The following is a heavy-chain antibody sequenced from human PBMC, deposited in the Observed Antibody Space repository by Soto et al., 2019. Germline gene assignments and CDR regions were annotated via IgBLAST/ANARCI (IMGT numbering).Heavy chain of an antibody. CDR2: IIPVFGTA. CDR3: ATIGITGTTSALGFDY. Sequence: GASVKVSCKASGGTFSSYAISWVRQAPGQGLEWMGGIIPVFGTANYAQKFQGRVTITADKSTSTAYMELSSLRSEDTAVYYCATIGITGTTSALGFDYWGQGTLVTVSS. V-gene: IGHV1-69*06. D-gene: IGHD1-20*01. CDR1: GGTFSSYA. J-gene: IGHJ4*02.